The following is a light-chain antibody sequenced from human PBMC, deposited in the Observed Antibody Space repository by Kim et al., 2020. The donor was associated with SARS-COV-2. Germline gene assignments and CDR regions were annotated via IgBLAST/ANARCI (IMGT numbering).Light chain of an antibody. J-gene: IGLJ1*01. V-gene: IGLV3-19*01. Sequence: VSLRQTVRITSQGDRLRSYNVSWYQQKPGQAPVLVIYGKSNRPSGIPDRFSCSSSGNTATLTIPGAQAEDEADYYCNSRDSSGNHVFGTGTKVTVL. CDR1: RLRSYN. CDR2: GKS. CDR3: NSRDSSGNHV.